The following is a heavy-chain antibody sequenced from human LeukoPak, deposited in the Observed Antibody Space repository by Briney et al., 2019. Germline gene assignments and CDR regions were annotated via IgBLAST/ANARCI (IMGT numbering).Heavy chain of an antibody. CDR3: ARGRTYYDFWSGYYPEDY. D-gene: IGHD3-3*01. J-gene: IGHJ4*02. Sequence: SETLSLTCAVYGGSFSGYYWSWIRQPPGKGLEWIGEINHSGSTNYNPSLKSRVTISVDTSKNQFSLKLSSVTAADTAVYYCARGRTYYDFWSGYYPEDYWGQGTLVTVSS. V-gene: IGHV4-34*01. CDR2: INHSGST. CDR1: GGSFSGYY.